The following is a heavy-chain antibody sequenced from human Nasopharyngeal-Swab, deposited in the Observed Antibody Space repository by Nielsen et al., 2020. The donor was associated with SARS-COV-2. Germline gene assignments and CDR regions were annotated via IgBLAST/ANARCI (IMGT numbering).Heavy chain of an antibody. V-gene: IGHV3-33*06. Sequence: VRQAPGKGLEWVAVIWYDGSNKYYADSVKGRFTISRDNSKNTLYLQMNSLRAEDTAVYYCANPYYYDSSGYDDYWGQGTLVTVSS. CDR3: ANPYYYDSSGYDDY. D-gene: IGHD3-22*01. CDR2: IWYDGSNK. J-gene: IGHJ4*02.